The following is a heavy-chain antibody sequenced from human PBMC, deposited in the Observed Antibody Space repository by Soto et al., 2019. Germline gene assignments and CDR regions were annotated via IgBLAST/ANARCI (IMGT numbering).Heavy chain of an antibody. CDR1: GFTFSTNE. CDR3: VREAHYYFDY. Sequence: VGSLRLSCAASGFTFSTNEMHWVRQAPGKGLEWVSYISGSGGTIYHADSVKGRFTISRDNAKNSLYLQMNSLRAEDTAVYYCVREAHYYFDYWGQGTLVTVSS. CDR2: ISGSGGTI. J-gene: IGHJ4*02. V-gene: IGHV3-48*03.